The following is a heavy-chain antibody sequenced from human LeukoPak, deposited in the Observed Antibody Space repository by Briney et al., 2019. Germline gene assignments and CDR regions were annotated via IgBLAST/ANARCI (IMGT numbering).Heavy chain of an antibody. J-gene: IGHJ5*02. CDR3: ARVAGWHWFDP. V-gene: IGHV3-23*01. D-gene: IGHD6-19*01. Sequence: PGGALRLSCAAAGFTFSSYDMTWVRQAPGRGLEWVSSIRLIGDNTYYADSVKGRFTIYRDHAKNTVYLQMNNMRVKGTSIYYCARVAGWHWFDPWGQGTLVTVSS. CDR2: IRLIGDNT. CDR1: GFTFSSYD.